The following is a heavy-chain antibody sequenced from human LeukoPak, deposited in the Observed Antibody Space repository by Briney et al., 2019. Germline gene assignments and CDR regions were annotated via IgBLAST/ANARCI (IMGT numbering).Heavy chain of an antibody. V-gene: IGHV4-34*01. CDR3: ARAIYDSSGSMNFDY. Sequence: SETLSLTCAVYGGSFSGYYWSWIRQPPGKGLKWIGEINHSGSTNYNPSLKSRVTISVDTSKNQFSLKLSSVTAADTAVYYCARAIYDSSGSMNFDYWGQGTLVTVSS. CDR1: GGSFSGYY. J-gene: IGHJ4*02. D-gene: IGHD3-22*01. CDR2: INHSGST.